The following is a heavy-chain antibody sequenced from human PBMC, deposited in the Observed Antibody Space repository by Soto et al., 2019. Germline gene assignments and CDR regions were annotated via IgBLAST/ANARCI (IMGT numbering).Heavy chain of an antibody. J-gene: IGHJ4*02. V-gene: IGHV3-11*05. CDR1: GFTFSDYY. D-gene: IGHD5-12*01. Sequence: QVQLVESGGGLVKPGGSLRLSCAASGFTFSDYYMSWIRQAPGKGLEWVSYISSSSSYTNYADSVKGRFTISRDNAKNSLYLQMNSPRAEATAVYYGARDHHRYSGYDYVDYWGQGTLVTVSS. CDR3: ARDHHRYSGYDYVDY. CDR2: ISSSSSYT.